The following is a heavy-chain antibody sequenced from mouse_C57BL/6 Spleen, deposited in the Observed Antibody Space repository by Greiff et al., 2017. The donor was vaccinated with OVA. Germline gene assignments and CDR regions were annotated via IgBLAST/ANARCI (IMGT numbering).Heavy chain of an antibody. D-gene: IGHD4-1*01. CDR3: TKKNWGYFDY. CDR2: IDPETGGT. V-gene: IGHV1-15*01. CDR1: GYTFTDYE. J-gene: IGHJ2*01. Sequence: VQLVESGAELVRPGASVTLSCKASGYTFTDYEMHWVKQTPVHGLEWIGAIDPETGGTAYNQKFKGKAILTADKSSSTAYMELRSLTSEDSAVYYCTKKNWGYFDYWGQGTTLTVSS.